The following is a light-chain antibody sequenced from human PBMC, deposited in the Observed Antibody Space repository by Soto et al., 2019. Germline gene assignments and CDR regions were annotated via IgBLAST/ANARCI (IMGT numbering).Light chain of an antibody. Sequence: EIVLTQSPATLSLSPGDRATLSCRASQSVGSSLGWYQQRPGQAPRLLIYDASNRATGIPARFSGSGSGTDFTLTISSLEPEDFAVYYCLQRSDWPSTFGGGTKVEIK. CDR1: QSVGSS. J-gene: IGKJ4*01. CDR2: DAS. CDR3: LQRSDWPST. V-gene: IGKV3-11*01.